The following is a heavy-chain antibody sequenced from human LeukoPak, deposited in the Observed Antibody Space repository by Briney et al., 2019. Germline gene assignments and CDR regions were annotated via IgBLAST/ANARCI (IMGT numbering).Heavy chain of an antibody. CDR3: ARVKLELDY. CDR2: IYYGGST. CDR1: GGSISSYY. D-gene: IGHD1-1*01. Sequence: PSETLSLTCTVSGGSISSYYWSWIRQPPGKGLEWIGYIYYGGSTNYNPSLKSRVTISVDTSKNQFSLKLSSVTAADTAVYYCARVKLELDYWGQGTLVTVSS. J-gene: IGHJ4*02. V-gene: IGHV4-59*01.